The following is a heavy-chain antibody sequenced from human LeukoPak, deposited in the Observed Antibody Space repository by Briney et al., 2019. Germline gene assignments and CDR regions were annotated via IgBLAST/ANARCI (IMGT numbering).Heavy chain of an antibody. Sequence: SETLSLTCAVYGGSFSGYYWSWIRQPPGKGLEWIGEINHSGSTNYNPSLKSRVTISVDTSKNQFSLKLSSVTAADTAVYYCARSRITIFGVVIEVKRNYYMDVWGKGTTVTVSS. CDR3: ARSRITIFGVVIEVKRNYYMDV. J-gene: IGHJ6*03. D-gene: IGHD3-3*01. CDR1: GGSFSGYY. V-gene: IGHV4-34*01. CDR2: INHSGST.